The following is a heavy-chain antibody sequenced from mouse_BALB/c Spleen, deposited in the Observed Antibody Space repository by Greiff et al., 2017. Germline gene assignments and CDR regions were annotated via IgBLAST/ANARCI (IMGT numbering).Heavy chain of an antibody. V-gene: IGHV5-9*03. CDR1: GFTFSSYT. Sequence: EVQGVESGGGLVKPGGSLKLSCAASGFTFSSYTMAWVRQTPEKRLEWVATISSGGGNTYYPDSVKGRFTISRDNAKNNLYLQMSSLRSEDTAVYYCARIHGAMDYWGQGTSVTVSS. J-gene: IGHJ4*01. CDR2: ISSGGGNT. CDR3: ARIHGAMDY.